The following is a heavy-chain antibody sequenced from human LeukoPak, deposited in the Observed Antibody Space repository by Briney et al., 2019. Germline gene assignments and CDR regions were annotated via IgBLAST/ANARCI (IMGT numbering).Heavy chain of an antibody. CDR1: GYSFTNYG. CDR3: ARITYDFWSGYYMPDDP. J-gene: IGHJ5*02. CDR2: ISIYNGNT. Sequence: ASVTVSCKASGYSFTNYGISWVRQAPGQGLEGMGWISIYNGNTDYAQKLRGRVTMTTDTSTSTAYMELRSLRSDDTAVYYCARITYDFWSGYYMPDDPWGQGTLVTVSS. V-gene: IGHV1-18*01. D-gene: IGHD3-3*01.